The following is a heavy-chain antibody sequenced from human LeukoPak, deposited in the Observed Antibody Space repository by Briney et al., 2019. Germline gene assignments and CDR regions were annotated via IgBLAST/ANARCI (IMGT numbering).Heavy chain of an antibody. CDR3: ARFNYYDSSGYYYVDAFDI. J-gene: IGHJ3*02. CDR1: GFTVSSNY. Sequence: GGSLRLSCAASGFTVSSNYMSWVRQAPGKGLEWVSVIYSGGSTYYADSVKGRFTISRDNSKNTLYLQMNNLRAEDTAVYYCARFNYYDSSGYYYVDAFDIWGQGTMVTVSS. V-gene: IGHV3-53*01. D-gene: IGHD3-22*01. CDR2: IYSGGST.